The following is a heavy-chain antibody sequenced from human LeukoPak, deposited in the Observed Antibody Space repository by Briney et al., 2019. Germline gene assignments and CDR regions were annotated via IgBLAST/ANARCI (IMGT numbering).Heavy chain of an antibody. Sequence: PSETLSLTCTVSGGSMSSYYWSWIRQPPGKGVEWIGYIYYSGSTNYNPSLKSRVTISVDTSKNQFSLKLTSVTAADTAVYYCARSEVSVGAIRFDYWGQGTLVTVSS. V-gene: IGHV4-59*01. CDR3: ARSEVSVGAIRFDY. CDR1: GGSMSSYY. CDR2: IYYSGST. D-gene: IGHD1-26*01. J-gene: IGHJ4*02.